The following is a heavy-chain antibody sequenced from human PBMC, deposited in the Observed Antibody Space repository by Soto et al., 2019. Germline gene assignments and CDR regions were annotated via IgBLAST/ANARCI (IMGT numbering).Heavy chain of an antibody. CDR3: ARGYYPTYYYYGMDV. CDR1: GGSFSGYY. V-gene: IGHV4-34*01. CDR2: INHSGST. Sequence: SETLSLTCAVYGGSFSGYYWSWIRQPPGKGLEWIGEINHSGSTNYNPSLKSRVTISVDTSKNQFSLKLSSVTAADTAVYYCARGYYPTYYYYGMDVWGQGTTVTVSS. J-gene: IGHJ6*02. D-gene: IGHD1-26*01.